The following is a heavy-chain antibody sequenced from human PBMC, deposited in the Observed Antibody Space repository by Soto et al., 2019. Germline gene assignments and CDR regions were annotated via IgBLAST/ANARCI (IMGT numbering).Heavy chain of an antibody. CDR3: ARVGSQMIVAATDYFDY. Sequence: QVQLVQSGAEVKKPGASVKVSCKASGYTFSSYYMHWVRQATGQGLEWMGVINPSGDSTNYAQKFQARVTMTRDTSTSTVYLEVTSLRSEDTAVYYCARVGSQMIVAATDYFDYWGQGTLVTVSS. CDR2: INPSGDST. J-gene: IGHJ4*02. CDR1: GYTFSSYY. D-gene: IGHD6-19*01. V-gene: IGHV1-46*01.